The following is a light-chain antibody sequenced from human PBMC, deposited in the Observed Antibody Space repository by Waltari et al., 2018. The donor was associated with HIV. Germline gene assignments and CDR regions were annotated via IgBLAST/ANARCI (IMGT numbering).Light chain of an antibody. J-gene: IGKJ1*01. Sequence: EIVMTQSPATLSLSPGERATLSCRASQTVNSRYLIWYQQKAGQAPRLLIYGASTRATGVPARFTGSGSGTDFTLTISSLQPEDFAVYYCQQDFDLPWTFGQGTKVEIK. V-gene: IGKV3D-7*01. CDR3: QQDFDLPWT. CDR2: GAS. CDR1: QTVNSRY.